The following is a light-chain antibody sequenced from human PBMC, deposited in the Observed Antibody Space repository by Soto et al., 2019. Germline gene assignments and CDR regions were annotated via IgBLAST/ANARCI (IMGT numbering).Light chain of an antibody. Sequence: QSVLTQPASVSGSPGQSITISCTGTSSDIGTYIYVSWYLQHPGKAPKLLIYEVGNRPSGVSNRFSGSKSGTTASLTISGLQAEDEADYYCSSYRTGSRVFGGGTKLTVL. J-gene: IGLJ2*01. CDR2: EVG. V-gene: IGLV2-14*01. CDR1: SSDIGTYIY. CDR3: SSYRTGSRV.